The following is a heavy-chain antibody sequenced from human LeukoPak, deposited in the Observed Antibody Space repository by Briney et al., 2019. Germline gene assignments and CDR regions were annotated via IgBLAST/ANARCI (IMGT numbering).Heavy chain of an antibody. CDR3: ARDVHIVVVPPDYYYYMDV. J-gene: IGHJ6*03. Sequence: SETLSLTCAVSGGSISSGGYSWSWIRQPPGKGLEWIGYIYHSGSTYYNPSLKSRVTISVDRSKNQFSLKLSSVTAADTAVYYCARDVHIVVVPPDYYYYMDVWGKGTTVTVSS. D-gene: IGHD2-2*01. CDR2: IYHSGST. V-gene: IGHV4-30-2*01. CDR1: GGSISSGGYS.